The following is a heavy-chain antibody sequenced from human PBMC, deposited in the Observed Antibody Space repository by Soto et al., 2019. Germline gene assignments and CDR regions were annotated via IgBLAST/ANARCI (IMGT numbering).Heavy chain of an antibody. CDR3: ARGVRVVPAAMLAYYYYYMDV. CDR1: GYTFTSYG. J-gene: IGHJ6*03. V-gene: IGHV1-18*01. CDR2: ISAYNGNT. D-gene: IGHD2-2*01. Sequence: QVQLVQSGAEVKKPGASVKVSCKASGYTFTSYGISWVRQAPGRGLEWMGWISAYNGNTNYAQKLQGRVTMTTDTSTSTAYMELRSLRSDDTAVYYCARGVRVVPAAMLAYYYYYMDVWGKGTTVTVSS.